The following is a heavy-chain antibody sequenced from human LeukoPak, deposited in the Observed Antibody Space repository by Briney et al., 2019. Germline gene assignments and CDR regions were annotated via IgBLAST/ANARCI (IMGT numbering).Heavy chain of an antibody. J-gene: IGHJ4*02. D-gene: IGHD3-22*01. V-gene: IGHV1-2*02. CDR3: AGGSGDYSPDY. CDR1: GHTFCGNF. Sequence: GSAKVSCKASGHTFCGNFMHWVRPAPRQRPEWMGCTSPNMGDTNYTQKFQGRVTPTRDTSISTAYMELSRLRSDDTAVYYCAGGSGDYSPDYWGQGTLVTVSS. CDR2: TSPNMGDT.